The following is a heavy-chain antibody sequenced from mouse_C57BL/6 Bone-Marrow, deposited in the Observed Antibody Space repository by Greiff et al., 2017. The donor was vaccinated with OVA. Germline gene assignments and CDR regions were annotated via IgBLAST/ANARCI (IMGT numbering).Heavy chain of an antibody. J-gene: IGHJ4*01. Sequence: QVQLKESGPGLVAPSQSLSITCTVSGFSLTSYAISWVRQPPGKGLEWLGVIWTSGGTNYNSALKSRLSISKDNSKSQVFLKMNSLQTDDTARYYCARNPMDYWGQGTSVTVSS. CDR3: ARNPMDY. CDR1: GFSLTSYA. V-gene: IGHV2-9-1*01. CDR2: IWTSGGT.